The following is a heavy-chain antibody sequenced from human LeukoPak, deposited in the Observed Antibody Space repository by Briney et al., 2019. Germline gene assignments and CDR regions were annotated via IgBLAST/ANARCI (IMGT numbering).Heavy chain of an antibody. CDR1: ELPFINYW. Sequence: GGPLKLSFAPPELPFINYWLPWVRQVPGKGLVWVSNINTDGSITNYADSVKGRFSISRDNAKNTLYLQMNSLRAEDTAVYYCGRDNNYKVDVWGKGTTVTVSS. CDR3: GRDNNYKVDV. CDR2: INTDGSIT. J-gene: IGHJ6*04. D-gene: IGHD5-24*01. V-gene: IGHV3-74*01.